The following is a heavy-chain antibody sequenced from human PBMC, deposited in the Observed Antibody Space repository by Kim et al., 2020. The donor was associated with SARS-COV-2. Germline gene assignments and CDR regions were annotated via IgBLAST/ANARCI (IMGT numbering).Heavy chain of an antibody. D-gene: IGHD3-22*01. CDR2: IYYSGST. CDR1: GGSISSYY. J-gene: IGHJ5*02. CDR3: ARVQYYYDSSGYKNWFDP. V-gene: IGHV4-59*13. Sequence: SETLSLTCTVSGGSISSYYWSWIRQPPGKGLEWIGYIYYSGSTNYNPSLKSRVTISVDTSKNQFSLKLSSVTAADTAVYYCARVQYYYDSSGYKNWFDPWGQVTLVTVSS.